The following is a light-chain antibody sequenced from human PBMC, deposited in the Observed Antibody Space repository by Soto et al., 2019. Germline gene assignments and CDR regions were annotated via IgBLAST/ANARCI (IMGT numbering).Light chain of an antibody. J-gene: IGLJ1*01. Sequence: QSALTQPASVSGSPGQSITISCTGTSSDIGGYNYVSWYQQFPGEAPKLMIYEVSNRPSGVSNRFSGSKSGNTASLTIYGLQAEDEADYYCNSYTSSSTYVFGTGTKVTVL. CDR1: SSDIGGYNY. CDR2: EVS. CDR3: NSYTSSSTYV. V-gene: IGLV2-14*01.